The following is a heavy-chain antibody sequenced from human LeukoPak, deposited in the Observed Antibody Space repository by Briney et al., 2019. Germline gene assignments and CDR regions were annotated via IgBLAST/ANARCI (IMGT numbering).Heavy chain of an antibody. CDR2: IYHSGST. Sequence: PSETLSLTCTVSGGSISSGGYYWSWIRQPPGKGLEWIGYIYHSGSTYYNPSLKSRVTISVDRSKNQFSLKLSSVTAADTAVYYCARDQDYYGSGSYGPDYWGQGTLVTVSS. D-gene: IGHD3-10*01. CDR1: GGSISSGGYY. V-gene: IGHV4-30-2*01. CDR3: ARDQDYYGSGSYGPDY. J-gene: IGHJ4*02.